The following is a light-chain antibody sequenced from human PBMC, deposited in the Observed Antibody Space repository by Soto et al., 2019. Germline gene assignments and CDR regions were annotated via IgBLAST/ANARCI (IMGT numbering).Light chain of an antibody. CDR1: QGIGDT. Sequence: EIGMTKSPATLSVSPGERATLSCRASQGIGDTLAWYQHKPGQTPRLLIYDTSTRATGVPARFSGSGSGTDFTLTISRLEPEDFAVYYCQQYPRTFGQGTKVDI. CDR3: QQYPRT. CDR2: DTS. V-gene: IGKV3-15*01. J-gene: IGKJ1*01.